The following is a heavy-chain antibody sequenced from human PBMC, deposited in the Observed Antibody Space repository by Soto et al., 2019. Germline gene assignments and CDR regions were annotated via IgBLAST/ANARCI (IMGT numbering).Heavy chain of an antibody. CDR3: AMERQLGPSSGRLDF. CDR2: IYYTGSS. V-gene: IGHV4-31*03. D-gene: IGHD6-6*01. CDR1: GDSIDSGGSY. J-gene: IGHJ4*02. Sequence: TLRVTYNVSGDSIDSGGSYWSWIRQRPGKGLEWIGYIYYTGSSYYNPSPKSRLTLSLDTSNNQFSLQLRSVTAADTAVYYGAMERQLGPSSGRLDFWGLGTRVT.